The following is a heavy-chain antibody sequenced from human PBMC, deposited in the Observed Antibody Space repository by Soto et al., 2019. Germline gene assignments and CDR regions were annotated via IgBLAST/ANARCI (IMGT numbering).Heavy chain of an antibody. CDR3: ARGPYDGGDY. CDR2: LNAGNGNT. D-gene: IGHD3-16*01. CDR1: GYTFTSYA. Sequence: QVQLVQSGAEVKKPGASVKVSCKASGYTFTSYAMHWVRQAPGQRLEWMGWLNAGNGNTKYSQKFQGRVTITRDTSGSTAYMELSSLRSEDTAVYYCARGPYDGGDYWGQGTLVTVSS. V-gene: IGHV1-3*01. J-gene: IGHJ4*02.